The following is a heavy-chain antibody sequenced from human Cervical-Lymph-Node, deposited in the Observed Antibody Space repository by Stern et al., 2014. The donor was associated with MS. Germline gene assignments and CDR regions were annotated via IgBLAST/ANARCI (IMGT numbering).Heavy chain of an antibody. CDR3: ATTQTSYGSGSYLDN. CDR1: GGTFTTYT. V-gene: IGHV1-69*02. CDR2: LTTVLSVT. J-gene: IGHJ4*02. Sequence: VQLVESGAEVKKPGSSVKVSCKASGGTFTTYTISWVRQAPGQGLEWMGRLTTVLSVTNFAQNFQDRLTLSVDKSSNTVHMELSGLTSGDTAVYYCATTQTSYGSGSYLDNWGQGTLVIVSS. D-gene: IGHD3-10*01.